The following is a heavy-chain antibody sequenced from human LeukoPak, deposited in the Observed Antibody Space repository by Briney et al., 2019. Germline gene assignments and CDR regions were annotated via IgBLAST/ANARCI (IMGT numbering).Heavy chain of an antibody. CDR2: TYYRSKWYN. J-gene: IGHJ2*01. V-gene: IGHV6-1*01. CDR3: ARDGMAVAVGYYDL. D-gene: IGHD6-19*01. Sequence: SQTLSLTCAISGDSVSSNSATWNWIRQSPSRGLEWLGRTYYRSKWYNDYAASVKSRITIKPDTSKNQFSLQLNSVTPEDTAVYYCARDGMAVAVGYYDLWGRGTLVTVSS. CDR1: GDSVSSNSAT.